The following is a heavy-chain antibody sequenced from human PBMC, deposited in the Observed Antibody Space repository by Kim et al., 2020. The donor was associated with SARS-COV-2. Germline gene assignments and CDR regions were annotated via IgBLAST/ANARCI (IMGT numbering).Heavy chain of an antibody. J-gene: IGHJ4*02. D-gene: IGHD1-1*01. V-gene: IGHV3-74*01. Sequence: GSLRLSCAVSGFVFSDHWMHWVRQAPGKGLVLVSRINSDGSTTNYVDFVKRRITISRDDAKNMVYLQMNSLRADDTAVYYCARGRRDGYTQDYWGQGTLVTVAA. CDR3: ARGRRDGYTQDY. CDR2: INSDGSTT. CDR1: GFVFSDHW.